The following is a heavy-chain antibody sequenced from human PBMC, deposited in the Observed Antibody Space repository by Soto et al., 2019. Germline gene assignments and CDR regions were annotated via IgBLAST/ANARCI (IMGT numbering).Heavy chain of an antibody. V-gene: IGHV3-23*01. J-gene: IGHJ4*02. CDR2: IGGSGGST. CDR3: AKDSDYGSGSYYFDX. CDR1: GFTFSSYA. D-gene: IGHD3-10*01. Sequence: VGSLRLSCAASGFTFSSYAMSWVRQAPGKGLEWVSSIGGSGGSTYYAYSVKVRFTISRDNSKNTLYLQMNSLRAEDTAVYYCAKDSDYGSGSYYFDXWGQGTLVTVSX.